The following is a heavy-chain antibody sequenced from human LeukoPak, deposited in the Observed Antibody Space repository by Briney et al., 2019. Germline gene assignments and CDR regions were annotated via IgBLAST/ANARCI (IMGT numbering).Heavy chain of an antibody. CDR1: GGTFTSYA. Sequence: ASVKVSCTASGGTFTSYAISWVRKAPGQGLEWMGGIIPIFGTANYAQQFQGRVTITADESTSTAYMELSSLRSEDTAVYYCARVAFRGSYYYGMDVWGQGTTVTVSS. D-gene: IGHD1-26*01. CDR2: IIPIFGTA. V-gene: IGHV1-69*01. J-gene: IGHJ6*02. CDR3: ARVAFRGSYYYGMDV.